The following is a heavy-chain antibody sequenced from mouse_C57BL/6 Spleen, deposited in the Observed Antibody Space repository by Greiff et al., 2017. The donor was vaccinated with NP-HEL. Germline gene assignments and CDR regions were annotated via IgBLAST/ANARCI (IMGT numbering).Heavy chain of an antibody. CDR3: ANYGNYYAMDY. CDR2: ISYDGSN. Sequence: VQLKESGPGLVKPSQSLSLTCSVTGYPITSGYYWNWIRQFPGNKLEWMGYISYDGSNNYNPSLKNRISITRDTSKNQFFLKLNSVTTEDTATYYCANYGNYYAMDYWGQGTSVTVSS. J-gene: IGHJ4*01. D-gene: IGHD2-1*01. CDR1: GYPITSGYY. V-gene: IGHV3-6*01.